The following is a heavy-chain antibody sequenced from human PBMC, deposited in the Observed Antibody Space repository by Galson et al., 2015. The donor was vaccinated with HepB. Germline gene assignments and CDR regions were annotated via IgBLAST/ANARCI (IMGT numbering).Heavy chain of an antibody. CDR3: AGENGRQLPLDY. CDR1: GFRLSSYS. D-gene: IGHD2-2*01. J-gene: IGHJ4*02. Sequence: SLRLSCAASGFRLSSYSMNWVRQAPGKGLEWVSSIHSSGFYKYYDGSVKGRFTISSNNARNSLYLQMSSLRVEDTAVYYCAGENGRQLPLDYGGQGTLVTVSS. CDR2: IHSSGFYK. V-gene: IGHV3-21*01.